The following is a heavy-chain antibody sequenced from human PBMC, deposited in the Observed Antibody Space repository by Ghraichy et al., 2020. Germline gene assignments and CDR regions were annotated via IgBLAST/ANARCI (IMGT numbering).Heavy chain of an antibody. CDR1: GYNFIINY. CDR3: ARGDGGSPDY. D-gene: IGHD1-26*01. CDR2: INPNGGTT. Sequence: ASVKVSCKSSGYNFIINYIHWVRQAPGQGLEWMGLINPNGGTTIYAQKFQGNVTMTRDTSTSTVYMELSSLRSEDTAVYYCARGDGGSPDYWGQGTLVTVSS. V-gene: IGHV1-46*03. J-gene: IGHJ4*02.